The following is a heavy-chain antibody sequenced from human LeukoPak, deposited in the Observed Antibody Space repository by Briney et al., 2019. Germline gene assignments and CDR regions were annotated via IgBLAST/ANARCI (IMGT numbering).Heavy chain of an antibody. CDR1: GFTFRSYW. V-gene: IGHV3-74*01. CDR3: ASPVYSSGYF. J-gene: IGHJ4*02. D-gene: IGHD3-22*01. Sequence: PGGSLRLSCAASGFTFRSYWMHWVRQAPGKGLVWVSRINSDGSSTSYADSVKGRFTISRDNAKKTLYLQMNSLRAEDTAVYYCASPVYSSGYFWGQGTLVTVSS. CDR2: INSDGSST.